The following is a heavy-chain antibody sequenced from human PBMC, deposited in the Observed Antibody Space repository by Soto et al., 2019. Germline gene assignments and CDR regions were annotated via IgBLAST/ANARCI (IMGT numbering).Heavy chain of an antibody. V-gene: IGHV1-2*02. D-gene: IGHD5-12*01. J-gene: IGHJ3*02. CDR3: GRARRDGYTANAFDI. Sequence: ASVKVSCKASGYTFTGYYMHWVRQAPGQGLEWMGWINPNSGGTNYAQKFQGRVTMTRDTSISTAYMELSRLRSDDTAVYYGGRARRDGYTANAFDIWGQGTMVTVSS. CDR1: GYTFTGYY. CDR2: INPNSGGT.